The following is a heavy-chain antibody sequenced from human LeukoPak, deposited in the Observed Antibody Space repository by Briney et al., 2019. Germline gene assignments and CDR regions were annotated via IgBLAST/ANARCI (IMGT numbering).Heavy chain of an antibody. Sequence: TEGSLRLSCAASGFTFSSYAMTWVRQAPGKGLEWVSVISGSGDKTYYADSVKGQFTISRDNSQNTLYLQMNSLRAEDTAVYYCAKWIYYYDSSGYYWGQGTLVTVSS. J-gene: IGHJ4*02. D-gene: IGHD3-22*01. CDR2: ISGSGDKT. CDR1: GFTFSSYA. V-gene: IGHV3-23*01. CDR3: AKWIYYYDSSGYY.